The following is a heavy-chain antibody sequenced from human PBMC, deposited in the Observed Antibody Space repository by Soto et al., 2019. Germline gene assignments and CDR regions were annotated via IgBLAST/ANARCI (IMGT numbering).Heavy chain of an antibody. CDR3: ARDQGCISTSCYAPDGAFDI. CDR2: TYYRSKWYN. D-gene: IGHD2-2*01. Sequence: PSQTLSLTCAISGDSVSSNSAAWNWIRQSPSRGLEWLGRTYYRSKWYNDYAVSVKSRITINPDTSKNQFSLQLNSVTPEDTAVYYCARDQGCISTSCYAPDGAFDIWGQGTMVTVSS. J-gene: IGHJ3*02. CDR1: GDSVSSNSAA. V-gene: IGHV6-1*01.